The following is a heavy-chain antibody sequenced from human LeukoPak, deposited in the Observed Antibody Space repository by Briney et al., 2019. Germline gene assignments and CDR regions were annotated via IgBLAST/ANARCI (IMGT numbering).Heavy chain of an antibody. CDR2: IIPIFGTA. Sequence: SVKVSCKASGGTFSSYAISRVRQAPGQGLEWMGGIIPIFGTANYAQKFQGRVTITADESTSTAYMELSSLRSEDTAVYYCAANSDGYNLHYFDYWGQGTLVTVSS. D-gene: IGHD5-24*01. CDR3: AANSDGYNLHYFDY. J-gene: IGHJ4*02. CDR1: GGTFSSYA. V-gene: IGHV1-69*13.